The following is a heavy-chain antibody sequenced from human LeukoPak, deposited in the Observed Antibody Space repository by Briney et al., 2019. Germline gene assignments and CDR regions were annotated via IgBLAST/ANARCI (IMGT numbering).Heavy chain of an antibody. V-gene: IGHV3-21*01. Sequence: PGGSLRLSCAASGFTFSNYIMNWVRQAPGKGLEWVSSISTRSSYIYYADSLKGRFTISRDNAKNSLYLQMNSLRDEDTAVYYCARVYDGSGYGSALDAFDIWGQGTMFTVSS. D-gene: IGHD3-22*01. CDR3: ARVYDGSGYGSALDAFDI. CDR1: GFTFSNYI. J-gene: IGHJ3*02. CDR2: ISTRSSYI.